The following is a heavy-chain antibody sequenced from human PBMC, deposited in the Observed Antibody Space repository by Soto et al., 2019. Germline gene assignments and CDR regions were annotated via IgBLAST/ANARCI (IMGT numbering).Heavy chain of an antibody. CDR2: IIPILGIA. CDR1: GGTFSSYT. D-gene: IGHD3-10*01. V-gene: IGHV1-69*04. J-gene: IGHJ5*02. CDR3: ARDGPDYYGFPPHVKDLTRHENWFDP. Sequence: GASVKVSCKASGGTFSSYTISWVRQAPGQGLEWMGRIIPILGIANYAQKFQGRVTITADKSTSTAYMELSSLRSEDTAVYYCARDGPDYYGFPPHVKDLTRHENWFDPWGQGTLVTVSS.